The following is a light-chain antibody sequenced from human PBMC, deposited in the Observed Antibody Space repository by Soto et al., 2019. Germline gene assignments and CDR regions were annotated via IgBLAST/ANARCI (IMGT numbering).Light chain of an antibody. CDR2: EVT. CDR3: CSYAGRDNI. J-gene: IGLJ2*01. CDR1: SSDVGRYDY. Sequence: QSALTQPPSASGSPGQSVTISCTGTSSDVGRYDYVTWFQQHPGKAPKVMIYEVTNRPSGVPDRFSGSKSGNTASLTVSGLQPEDEADYYCCSYAGRDNIFGGGTKVTVL. V-gene: IGLV2-8*01.